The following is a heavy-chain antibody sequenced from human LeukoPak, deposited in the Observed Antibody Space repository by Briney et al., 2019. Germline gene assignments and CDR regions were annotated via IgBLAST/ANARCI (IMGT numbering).Heavy chain of an antibody. V-gene: IGHV1-2*06. CDR2: INPNSGDT. J-gene: IGHJ4*02. CDR1: GYTFAGYF. CDR3: ARAIYEYLVDY. Sequence: ASVRVSCKASGYTFAGYFIHWVRQAPGQGLEWMGRINPNSGDTEYAPKFQGRVTMTRDTSISTAYMELSRPRSDDTAVYYCARAIYEYLVDYWGQGTLVTVSS. D-gene: IGHD3-16*01.